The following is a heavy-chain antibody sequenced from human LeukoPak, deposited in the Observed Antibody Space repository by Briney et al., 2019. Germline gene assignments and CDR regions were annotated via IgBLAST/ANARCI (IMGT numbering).Heavy chain of an antibody. J-gene: IGHJ3*02. Sequence: PSETLSLTCAVSGYSISRGYYWGWIRQPPGKGLEWIGSIYHSGSTYYNPSLKSRVTISVDTSKNQFSLKLSSVTAADTAVYYCARVKVLWLAASAFDIWGQGPMVTVSS. CDR1: GYSISRGYY. CDR3: ARVKVLWLAASAFDI. D-gene: IGHD3-10*01. CDR2: IYHSGST. V-gene: IGHV4-38-2*01.